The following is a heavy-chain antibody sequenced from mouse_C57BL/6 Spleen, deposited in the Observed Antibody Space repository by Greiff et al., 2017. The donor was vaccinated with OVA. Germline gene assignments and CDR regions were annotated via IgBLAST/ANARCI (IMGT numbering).Heavy chain of an antibody. CDR3: TRLGDYDRYYAMDY. Sequence: EVQLQESGGGLVQPGGSMKLSCAASGFTFSDAWMDWVRQSPEKGLEWVAEIRNKANNHATYYAESVKGRFTISRDDSKSSVYLQMNSLRAEDTGIYYCTRLGDYDRYYAMDYWGQGTSVTVSS. J-gene: IGHJ4*01. D-gene: IGHD2-4*01. CDR1: GFTFSDAW. V-gene: IGHV6-6*01. CDR2: IRNKANNHAT.